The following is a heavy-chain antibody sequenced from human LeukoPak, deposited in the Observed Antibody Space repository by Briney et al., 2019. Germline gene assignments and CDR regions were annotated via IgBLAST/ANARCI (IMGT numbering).Heavy chain of an antibody. CDR1: GGSISSYY. CDR3: ARRVGPTSKWFDP. Sequence: PSETLPLTCTVSGGSISSYYWSWIRQPPGKGLEWIGYIYYSGSTNYNPSLKSRVTISVDTSKNQFSLKLSSVTAADTAVYYCARRVGPTSKWFDPWGQGTLVTVSS. CDR2: IYYSGST. V-gene: IGHV4-59*08. J-gene: IGHJ5*02. D-gene: IGHD1-26*01.